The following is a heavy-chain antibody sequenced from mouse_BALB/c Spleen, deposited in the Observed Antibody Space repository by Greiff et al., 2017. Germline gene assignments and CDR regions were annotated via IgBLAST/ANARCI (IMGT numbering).Heavy chain of an antibody. CDR3: ARPPYYGSSYNYAMDY. J-gene: IGHJ4*01. CDR2: IYPGDGST. D-gene: IGHD1-1*01. V-gene: IGHV1S56*01. Sequence: QVQLQQSGPELVKPGASVKMSCKASGYTFTSYYIHWVKQRPGQGLEWIGWIYPGDGSTKYNEKFKGKTTLTADKSSSTAYMLLSSLTSEDSAIYFCARPPYYGSSYNYAMDYWGQGTSVTVSS. CDR1: GYTFTSYY.